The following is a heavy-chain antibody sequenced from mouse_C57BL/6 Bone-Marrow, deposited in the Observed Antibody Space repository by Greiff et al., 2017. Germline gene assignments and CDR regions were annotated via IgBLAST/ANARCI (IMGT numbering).Heavy chain of an antibody. CDR1: GFSLSSYG. J-gene: IGHJ4*01. V-gene: IGHV2-2*01. CDR2: IWSGGIT. Sequence: VQLQQSGPGLVQPSQSLSITCTVSGFSLSSYGVHWVRQSPGKGLEWLGVIWSGGITDYNAAFISRLNITRDNSKSQVFCKMSRLHADDTAIYYCARKENPLGTMDYWGQGTSVTVSS. CDR3: ARKENPLGTMDY.